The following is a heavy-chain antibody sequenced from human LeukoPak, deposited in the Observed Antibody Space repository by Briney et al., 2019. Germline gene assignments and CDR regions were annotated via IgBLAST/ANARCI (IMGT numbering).Heavy chain of an antibody. CDR1: GFTFSSYC. V-gene: IGHV3-7*01. Sequence: GGSLRLSCAASGFTFSSYCMTWVRQAPGKGLEWVANIRQDGRDKDYVDSVKGRFTISRDNAKNSLFLQMNSLRAEDTALYYCASSDYYGSGRGGVSPSDYWGQGTLVTVSS. CDR2: IRQDGRDK. J-gene: IGHJ4*02. D-gene: IGHD3-10*01. CDR3: ASSDYYGSGRGGVSPSDY.